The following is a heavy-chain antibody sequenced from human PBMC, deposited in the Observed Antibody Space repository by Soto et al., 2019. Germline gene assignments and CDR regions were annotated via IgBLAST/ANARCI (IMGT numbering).Heavy chain of an antibody. CDR2: IIPIFGTA. CDR3: ALSVRGVITYYGMDV. V-gene: IGHV1-69*13. D-gene: IGHD3-10*02. J-gene: IGHJ6*02. CDR1: GGTFSSYA. Sequence: ASVKVSCKASGGTFSSYAISWVRQAPGQGLEWMGGIIPIFGTANYAQKFQGRVTITADESTSTAYMELSSLRSEDTAVYYCALSVRGVITYYGMDVWGQGTTVTVSS.